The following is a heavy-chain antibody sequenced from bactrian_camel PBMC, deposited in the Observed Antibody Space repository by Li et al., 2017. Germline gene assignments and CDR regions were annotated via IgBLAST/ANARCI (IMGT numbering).Heavy chain of an antibody. V-gene: IGHV3-3*01. CDR3: AADRSRMTTMQTLGFTPRY. CDR1: GPVFRHNY. Sequence: HVQLVESGGGAVQSGGSLRLSCVESGPVFRHNYMAWFRTVTGTEREGVAAIYRGGRTTYYTDSVKGRFAISQDSAENTVYLQMTSLKPEDTAMYYCAADRSRMTTMQTLGFTPRYWGQGTQVTVS. CDR2: IYRGGRTT. J-gene: IGHJ4*01. D-gene: IGHD3*01.